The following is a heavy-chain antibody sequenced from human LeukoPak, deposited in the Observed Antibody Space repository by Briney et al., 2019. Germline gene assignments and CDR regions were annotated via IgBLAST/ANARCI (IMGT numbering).Heavy chain of an antibody. Sequence: SVKVSCKASGGTFSSYTISWVRQAPGQGLEWMGRIIPILGIANYAQKFQGRVTITADKSTSTAYMELSSLRSEDTAVYYCARELRFLEAYYYYYMDVWGKGTTVTVSS. CDR3: ARELRFLEAYYYYYMDV. CDR1: GGTFSSYT. CDR2: IIPILGIA. V-gene: IGHV1-69*04. J-gene: IGHJ6*03. D-gene: IGHD3-3*01.